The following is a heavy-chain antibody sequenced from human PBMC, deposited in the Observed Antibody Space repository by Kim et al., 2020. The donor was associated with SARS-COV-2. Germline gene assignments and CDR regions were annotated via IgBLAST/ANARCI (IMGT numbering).Heavy chain of an antibody. Sequence: QKFPGRVTRTRDQSISTAYMELSRLTSDDTAVYYCARRRYNTHGDLDYWGQGTLVTVSS. V-gene: IGHV1-2*02. CDR3: ARRRYNTHGDLDY. D-gene: IGHD3-9*01. J-gene: IGHJ4*02.